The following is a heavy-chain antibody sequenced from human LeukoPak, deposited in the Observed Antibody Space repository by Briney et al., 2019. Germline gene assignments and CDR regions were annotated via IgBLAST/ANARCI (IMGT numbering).Heavy chain of an antibody. V-gene: IGHV1-8*03. Sequence: GASVKVSCKASGYTFTSYDINWVRQATGQGLEWMGWMNPNSGNTGYAQKFQGRVTITRNTSISTAYMELSSLRSEDTAVYYCARGGIYYDFWSGYYPSFDSWGQGTLVTVSS. J-gene: IGHJ4*02. CDR1: GYTFTSYD. CDR3: ARGGIYYDFWSGYYPSFDS. D-gene: IGHD3-3*01. CDR2: MNPNSGNT.